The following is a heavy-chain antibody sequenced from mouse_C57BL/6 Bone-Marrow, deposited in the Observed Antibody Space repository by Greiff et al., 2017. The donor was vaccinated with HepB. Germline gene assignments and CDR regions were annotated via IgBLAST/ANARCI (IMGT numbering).Heavy chain of an antibody. D-gene: IGHD2-1*01. CDR3: ARARLGNPWFAY. CDR2: ISYSGST. CDR1: GYSITSGYD. Sequence: VQLQESGPGMVKPSQSLSLTCTVTGYSITSGYDWHWIRHFPGNKLEWMGYISYSGSTNYNPSLKSRISITHDTSKNHFFLKLNSVTTEDTATYYCARARLGNPWFAYWGQGTLVTVSA. J-gene: IGHJ3*01. V-gene: IGHV3-1*01.